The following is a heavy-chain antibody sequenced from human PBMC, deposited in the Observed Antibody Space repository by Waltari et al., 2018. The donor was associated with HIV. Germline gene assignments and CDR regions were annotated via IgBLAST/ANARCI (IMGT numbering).Heavy chain of an antibody. CDR3: ARVQYCGGDCYSVDY. CDR2: IYHSGST. J-gene: IGHJ4*02. V-gene: IGHV4-4*02. Sequence: QVQLQESGPGLVKPSGTLSLTCAVSGVSISSSNWWGWVRQPPGKGLEWIGEIYHSGSTNYNPSLKSRVTISVDKSKNQFSLKLSSVTAADTAVYYCARVQYCGGDCYSVDYWGQGTLVTVSS. D-gene: IGHD2-21*02. CDR1: GVSISSSNW.